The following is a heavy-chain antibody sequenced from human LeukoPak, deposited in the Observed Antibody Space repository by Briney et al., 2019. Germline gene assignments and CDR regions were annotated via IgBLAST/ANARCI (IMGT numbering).Heavy chain of an antibody. J-gene: IGHJ4*02. Sequence: GASVKVSCKASGYTFTSYGLSWVRQAPGQGLEWMGWTSAHNGNSNYAQKFQGRVTMTRDTSINTAYMELSRLTSDDTAVYYCARGGPRGNGFDYWGQGTLVRVSS. CDR3: ARGGPRGNGFDY. D-gene: IGHD6-25*01. CDR2: TSAHNGNS. CDR1: GYTFTSYG. V-gene: IGHV1-18*01.